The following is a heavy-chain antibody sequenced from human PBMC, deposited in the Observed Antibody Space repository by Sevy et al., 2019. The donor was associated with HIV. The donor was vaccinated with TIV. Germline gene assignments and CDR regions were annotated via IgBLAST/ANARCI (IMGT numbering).Heavy chain of an antibody. J-gene: IGHJ3*02. CDR2: IYAGGST. Sequence: GGSLRLSCAASGFTVSSNYMSWVRQAPGKGLEWVSVIYAGGSTYYADSVKGGFTISRDNSKNTLYLQMNSLRAEDTAVYYCATHASDYDSTGYLERDAFDIWGQGTMVTVSS. CDR1: GFTVSSNY. CDR3: ATHASDYDSTGYLERDAFDI. V-gene: IGHV3-53*01. D-gene: IGHD3-22*01.